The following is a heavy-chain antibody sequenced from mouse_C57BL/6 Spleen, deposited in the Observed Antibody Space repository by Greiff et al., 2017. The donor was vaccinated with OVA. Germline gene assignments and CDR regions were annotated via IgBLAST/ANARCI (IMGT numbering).Heavy chain of an antibody. CDR3: ARDDYDYDGY. CDR2: ISYDGSN. J-gene: IGHJ2*01. D-gene: IGHD2-4*01. V-gene: IGHV3-6*01. Sequence: EVQLQQSGPGLVKPSQSLSLTCSVTGYSITSGYYWNWIRQFPGNKLEWMGYISYDGSNNSNPSLKNRISITRDTSKHQFFLKLNSVTTEDTATYYCARDDYDYDGYWGQGTTLTVSS. CDR1: GYSITSGYY.